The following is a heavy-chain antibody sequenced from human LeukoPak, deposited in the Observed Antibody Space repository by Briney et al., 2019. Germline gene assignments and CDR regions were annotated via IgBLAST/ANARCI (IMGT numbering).Heavy chain of an antibody. CDR2: IRYDGSNK. CDR1: GFTFSSYG. CDR3: AKDAYDNTHL. V-gene: IGHV3-30*02. D-gene: IGHD3-22*01. J-gene: IGHJ4*02. Sequence: AGGSLRLSCAASGFTFSSYGMHWVRQAPGKGLEWVAFIRYDGSNKYYADSVKGRFTISRDNSKNTLYLQMNSLRAEDTAVYYCAKDAYDNTHLWGQGTLVTVSS.